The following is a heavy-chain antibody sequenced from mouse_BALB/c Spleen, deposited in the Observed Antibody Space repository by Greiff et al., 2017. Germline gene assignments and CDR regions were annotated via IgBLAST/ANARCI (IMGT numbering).Heavy chain of an antibody. CDR3: ARSGGLRPDY. Sequence: QVQLQQPGAELVKPGASVKLSCKASGYTFTSYWMHWVKQRPGQGLEWIGEINPSNGRTNYNEKFKSKATLTVDKSSSTAYMQLSSLTSEDSAVYYCARSGGLRPDYWGQGTTLTVSS. J-gene: IGHJ2*01. CDR2: INPSNGRT. D-gene: IGHD2-4*01. CDR1: GYTFTSYW. V-gene: IGHV1S81*02.